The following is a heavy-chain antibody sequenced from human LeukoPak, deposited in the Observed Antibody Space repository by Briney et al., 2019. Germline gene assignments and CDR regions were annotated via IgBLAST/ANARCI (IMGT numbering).Heavy chain of an antibody. D-gene: IGHD1-1*01. CDR1: GFTFSSYS. CDR2: ISSSSSTI. J-gene: IGHJ3*02. CDR3: ARDMEPDAFDI. Sequence: PGGSLRLSCAASGFTFSSYSMNWVRQAPGKGLEWVSYISSSSSTIYYADSVKGRFTISRDIAKTSLYLQMNSLRAEDTAIYYCARDMEPDAFDIWGQGTMVTVSS. V-gene: IGHV3-48*04.